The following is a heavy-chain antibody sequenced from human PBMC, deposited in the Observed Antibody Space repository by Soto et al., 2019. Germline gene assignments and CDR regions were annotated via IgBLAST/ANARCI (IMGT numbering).Heavy chain of an antibody. V-gene: IGHV3-23*01. CDR3: ASSVNHLDY. CDR2: ISGSGGST. D-gene: IGHD1-1*01. Sequence: GWSLRLSCAASGFTFSSYVMSWVRKAPGKGLEWVSGISGSGGSTYYADSVKGRFTISSDNFNNTLFLHMISLSAEDPVVFYCASSVNHLDYWYQEALLAVSA. J-gene: IGHJ4*02. CDR1: GFTFSSYV.